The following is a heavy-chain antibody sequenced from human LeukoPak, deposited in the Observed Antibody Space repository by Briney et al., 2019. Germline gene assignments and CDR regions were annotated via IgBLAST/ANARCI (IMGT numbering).Heavy chain of an antibody. V-gene: IGHV6-1*01. CDR3: ARVGAVAGPVYALAFDI. CDR1: GDSVSSNSAA. CDR2: TYYRSKWYN. Sequence: SQTLSLTCAISGDSVSSNSAAWNWIRQSPSRGLEWLGRTYYRSKWYNDYAVSVKSRITINPDTSKNQFSLQLNSVTPEDTAVYYCARVGAVAGPVYALAFDIWGQGTMVTVSS. D-gene: IGHD6-19*01. J-gene: IGHJ3*02.